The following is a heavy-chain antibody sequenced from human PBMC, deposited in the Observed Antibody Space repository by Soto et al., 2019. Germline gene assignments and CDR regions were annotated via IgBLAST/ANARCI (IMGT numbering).Heavy chain of an antibody. CDR1: GFTFNTYG. CDR2: ISYDGSNK. V-gene: IGHV3-30*18. J-gene: IGHJ6*02. Sequence: QVQLVESGGGVVQPGRSLRLSCAASGFTFNTYGMHWVRQAPGNGLEWVAVISYDGSNKYYADSVKGRLTISRDNSKNTLYLQMNSLRAEDTAVYYCAKGQHCSSTSCYFYYYGMDVWGQGTTVAVSS. CDR3: AKGQHCSSTSCYFYYYGMDV. D-gene: IGHD2-2*01.